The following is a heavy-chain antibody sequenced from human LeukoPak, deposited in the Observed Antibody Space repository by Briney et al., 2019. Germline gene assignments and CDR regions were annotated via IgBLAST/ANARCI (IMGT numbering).Heavy chain of an antibody. D-gene: IGHD3-22*01. CDR1: GFTFSDYY. CDR3: ARDSDYYDIYNRFDP. V-gene: IGHV3-11*01. Sequence: GGSLRLSCAASGFTFSDYYMSWIRQAPGKGLEWVSYISSSGSTIYYADSVKGRFTISRDNAKNSLYLQMNSLRAEDTAVYYCARDSDYYDIYNRFDPWGQGTLVTVSS. J-gene: IGHJ5*02. CDR2: ISSSGSTI.